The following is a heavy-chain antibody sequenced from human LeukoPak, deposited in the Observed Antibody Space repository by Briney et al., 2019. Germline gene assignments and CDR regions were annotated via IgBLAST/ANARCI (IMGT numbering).Heavy chain of an antibody. Sequence: GGSLRLSCAASGFTFDDYAMHWVRQAPGKGLEWVSGISWNSGSIGYADSVKGRFTISRDNAKNSLYLQMNSLRAEDTALYYCAKEGESATVVLKTDYYYGMDVWGQGTTVTVSS. CDR3: AKEGESATVVLKTDYYYGMDV. CDR2: ISWNSGSI. J-gene: IGHJ6*02. D-gene: IGHD4-23*01. V-gene: IGHV3-9*01. CDR1: GFTFDDYA.